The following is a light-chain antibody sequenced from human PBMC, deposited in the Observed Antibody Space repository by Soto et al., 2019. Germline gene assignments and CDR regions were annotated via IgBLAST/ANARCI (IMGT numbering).Light chain of an antibody. CDR1: QNVRSD. CDR2: DSS. CDR3: QQSYTISYT. J-gene: IGKJ2*01. V-gene: IGKV1-39*01. Sequence: DLQMTQSPSSLSASVGDRVTITCRASQNVRSDLNWYQQKAGKAPKLLIYDSSSLQSGVPSRFSGSGSGTDFTLTISSLQPEDFATYYCQQSYTISYTFGQGTKLEIK.